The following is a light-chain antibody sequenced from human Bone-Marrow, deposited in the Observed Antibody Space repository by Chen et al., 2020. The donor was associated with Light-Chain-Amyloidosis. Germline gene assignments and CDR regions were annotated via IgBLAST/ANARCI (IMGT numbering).Light chain of an antibody. V-gene: IGLV1-47*01. CDR2: RNN. CDR1: SSNIGINY. J-gene: IGLJ1*01. CDR3: AAWDGGLNGWD. Sequence: QSVLTQPPSASGTPGQRVTISCSGASSNIGINYVYWYQHFPGAAPNLLIHRNNQRPSGFPSRVADPESGDSGLLARGGLRSRIGADYDCAAWDGGLNGWDFGPGATVSVL.